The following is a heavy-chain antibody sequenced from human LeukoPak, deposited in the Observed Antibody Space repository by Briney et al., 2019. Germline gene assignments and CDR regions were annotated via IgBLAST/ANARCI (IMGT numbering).Heavy chain of an antibody. CDR2: ISAYNGNT. CDR3: ARAGVVVAAGTRWFDP. V-gene: IGHV1-18*01. J-gene: IGHJ5*02. D-gene: IGHD2-15*01. Sequence: GASVKVSCKASGYTFTSYGISWVRQAPGQGLEWMGWISAYNGNTNYVQKLQGRVTMTADTSTSTAYMELRSLRSDGTAVYYCARAGVVVAAGTRWFDPWGQGTLVTVSS. CDR1: GYTFTSYG.